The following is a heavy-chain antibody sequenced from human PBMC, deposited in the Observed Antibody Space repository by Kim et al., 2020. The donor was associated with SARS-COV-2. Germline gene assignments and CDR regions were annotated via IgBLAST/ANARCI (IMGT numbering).Heavy chain of an antibody. Sequence: SETLSLTCTVSGGSISSYYWSWIRQPPGKGLEWIGYIYYSGSTNYNPSLKSRVTISVDTSKNQFSLKLSSVTAADTAVYYCARSREDCSSTSCYFAFDI. D-gene: IGHD2-2*01. CDR1: GGSISSYY. V-gene: IGHV4-59*01. CDR3: ARSREDCSSTSCYFAFDI. J-gene: IGHJ3*02. CDR2: IYYSGST.